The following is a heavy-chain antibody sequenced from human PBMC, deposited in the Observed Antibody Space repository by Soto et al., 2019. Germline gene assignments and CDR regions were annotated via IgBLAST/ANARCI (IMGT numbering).Heavy chain of an antibody. Sequence: SQPLSLTCVISGDSVSSNSAAWNWIRQSPSRGLKWLGRTYYRSKWYNDYAVSVKSRITINPDTSKNQFSLQLNSVTPEDTAVYYCARTDLHSSSWSSDYWGQGTLVTVSS. CDR1: GDSVSSNSAA. J-gene: IGHJ4*02. V-gene: IGHV6-1*01. D-gene: IGHD6-13*01. CDR2: TYYRSKWYN. CDR3: ARTDLHSSSWSSDY.